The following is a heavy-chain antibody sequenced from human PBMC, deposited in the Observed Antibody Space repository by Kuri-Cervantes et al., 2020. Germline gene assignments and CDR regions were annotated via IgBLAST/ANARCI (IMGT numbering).Heavy chain of an antibody. CDR2: IIPIFGTA. CDR3: ARVEIRPYSGYVGGIDY. D-gene: IGHD5-12*01. V-gene: IGHV1-69*13. CDR1: GGTFSSYA. J-gene: IGHJ4*02. Sequence: SVKVSCKASGGTFSSYAISWVRQAPGQGLEWMGGIIPIFGTANYAQKFQGRVTITADESTSTAYMELSSLRSEDTAVHYCARVEIRPYSGYVGGIDYWGQGTLVTVSS.